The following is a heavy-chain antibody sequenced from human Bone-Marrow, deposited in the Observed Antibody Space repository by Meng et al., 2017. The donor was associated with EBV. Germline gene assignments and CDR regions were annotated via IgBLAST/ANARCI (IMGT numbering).Heavy chain of an antibody. J-gene: IGHJ4*02. CDR1: GFTLGASY. CDR3: ANEGGELKG. Sequence: VQVGGSGGGLGRPGGSLGLSCAASGFTLGASYMSWTRRDPGKGLGWVSYISSSGSTIYYADSVKGRFTISRDNAKNSLYLQMNSLRAEDTAVYYCANEGGELKGWGQGTLVTVSS. CDR2: ISSSGSTI. D-gene: IGHD1-26*01. V-gene: IGHV3-11*01.